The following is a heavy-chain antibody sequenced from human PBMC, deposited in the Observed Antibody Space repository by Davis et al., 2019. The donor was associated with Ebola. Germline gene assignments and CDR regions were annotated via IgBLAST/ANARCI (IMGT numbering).Heavy chain of an antibody. CDR1: GFTFSSYS. CDR2: ISSSSSYI. J-gene: IGHJ6*03. V-gene: IGHV3-21*04. CDR3: ARSPAAISGQDFYYYYYMDV. D-gene: IGHD2-2*02. Sequence: GESLKLSCAASGFTFSSYSMNWVRQAPGKGLEWVSSISSSSSYIYYADSVKGRFTVSRDNAQNSLHLQMNSLRAEDTAVYYCARSPAAISGQDFYYYYYMDVWGKGTTVTVSS.